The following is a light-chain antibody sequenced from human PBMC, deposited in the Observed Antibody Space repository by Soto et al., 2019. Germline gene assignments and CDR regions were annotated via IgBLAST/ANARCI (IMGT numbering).Light chain of an antibody. V-gene: IGKV3-11*01. CDR2: DAS. CDR3: QQRSNWPVT. J-gene: IGKJ3*01. Sequence: EIVLTQSPATLSLSPGERATLSCRASQSVSRYLAWYQQKPGQAPRLLIYDASNRATGIPARFSGSGSGTDFTLTISSLEPEDFAVYYCQQRSNWPVTFGPGTKVDNK. CDR1: QSVSRY.